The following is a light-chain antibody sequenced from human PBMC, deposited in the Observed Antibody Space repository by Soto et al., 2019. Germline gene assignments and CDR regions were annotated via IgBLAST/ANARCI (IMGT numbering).Light chain of an antibody. CDR2: EVT. Sequence: QSALTQPPSASGSPGQSVTISCTGTSSDVGGYNYVSWYQQHPGKAPKLMIYEVTNRPSGVPDRFSGSKSGNTPSLTIFGLQAEDEADYYCSLYTSSSTWVFGGGTKLTVL. V-gene: IGLV2-18*01. J-gene: IGLJ3*02. CDR3: SLYTSSSTWV. CDR1: SSDVGGYNY.